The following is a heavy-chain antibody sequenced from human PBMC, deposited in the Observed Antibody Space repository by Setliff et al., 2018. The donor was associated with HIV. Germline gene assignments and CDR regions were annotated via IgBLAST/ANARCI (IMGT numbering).Heavy chain of an antibody. CDR3: ARLNGGSYSFARD. D-gene: IGHD1-26*01. CDR2: ISSSSNYI. V-gene: IGHV3-21*01. J-gene: IGHJ4*02. Sequence: PGGSLRLSCATSGFTFSFYSMNWVRQAPGEGLEWVSSISSSSNYIYYADSVKGRFTISRDNAKNSLSLQMTSLTAEDTAVYYCARLNGGSYSFARDWGQGTLVTVSS. CDR1: GFTFSFYS.